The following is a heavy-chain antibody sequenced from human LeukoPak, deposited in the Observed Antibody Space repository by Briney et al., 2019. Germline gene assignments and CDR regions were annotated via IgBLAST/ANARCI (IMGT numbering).Heavy chain of an antibody. CDR3: TSPHYYDSSGYYYYAFDI. CDR2: IRSKAYGGTT. V-gene: IGHV3-49*04. CDR1: GFTFGDYA. Sequence: GRSLRLSCTASGFTFGDYAMSWVRQAPGKWLEWVGFIRSKAYGGTTEYAASVKGRFTISRDDSKSIAYLQMNSLKTEDTAVYYCTSPHYYDSSGYYYYAFDIWGQGTMVTVSS. D-gene: IGHD3-22*01. J-gene: IGHJ3*02.